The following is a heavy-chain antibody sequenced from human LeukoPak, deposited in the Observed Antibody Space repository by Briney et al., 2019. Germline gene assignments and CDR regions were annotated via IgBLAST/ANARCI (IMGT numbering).Heavy chain of an antibody. CDR2: INTDGSST. Sequence: PGGSLRLSCAASGFTFSSYWMHWVRQAPGKGLVWVSRINTDGSSTNYADSVKGRFTISRDNAKNTLFLQMNSLRAEDTAVYYCARVAGTAHCGGDCYPYFYGMDVWGQGTTVTVSS. CDR3: ARVAGTAHCGGDCYPYFYGMDV. V-gene: IGHV3-74*01. D-gene: IGHD2-21*02. CDR1: GFTFSSYW. J-gene: IGHJ6*02.